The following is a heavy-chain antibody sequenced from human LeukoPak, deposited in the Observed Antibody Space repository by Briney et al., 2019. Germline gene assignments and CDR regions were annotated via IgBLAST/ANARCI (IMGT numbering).Heavy chain of an antibody. V-gene: IGHV4-4*07. CDR2: IYTSGST. CDR3: ARAGDSSSWSLNWFDP. CDR1: GGSISSYY. D-gene: IGHD6-13*01. J-gene: IGHJ5*02. Sequence: SETLSLTCTVSGGSISSYYWSWIRQPAGKGLEWIGRIYTSGSTNYNPSLKSRVTVSVDTSKNQFSLKLSSVTAADTAVYYCARAGDSSSWSLNWFDPWGQGTLVTVSS.